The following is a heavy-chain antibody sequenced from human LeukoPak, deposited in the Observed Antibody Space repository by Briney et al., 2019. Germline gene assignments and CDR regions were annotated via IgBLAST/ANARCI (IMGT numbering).Heavy chain of an antibody. D-gene: IGHD6-13*01. CDR3: AIERSSWYAFDM. V-gene: IGHV3-7*01. CDR2: IKQDGSER. J-gene: IGHJ3*02. Sequence: GGSLRLSCAASGFTFSTYWMTWVRQAPGKGLEWVANIKQDGSERYYVDSVKGRFTISRDNAKNSLHLQMNSLRVEDTAVYYCAIERSSWYAFDMWGQGTMVTVSS. CDR1: GFTFSTYW.